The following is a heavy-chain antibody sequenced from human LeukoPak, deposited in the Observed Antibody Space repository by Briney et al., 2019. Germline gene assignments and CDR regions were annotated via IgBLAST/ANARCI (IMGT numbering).Heavy chain of an antibody. V-gene: IGHV3-21*01. CDR1: GFTFSSYD. Sequence: GGSLRLSCAASGFTFSSYDMNWVRQAPGKGLEWVSSISSRSTSIYYADSVKGRFTISRDNAKNLLYLQMNSLRAEDTAVYWCARDYIAYDPLDYWGQGTLVTVSP. D-gene: IGHD3-3*01. J-gene: IGHJ4*02. CDR3: ARDYIAYDPLDY. CDR2: ISSRSTSI.